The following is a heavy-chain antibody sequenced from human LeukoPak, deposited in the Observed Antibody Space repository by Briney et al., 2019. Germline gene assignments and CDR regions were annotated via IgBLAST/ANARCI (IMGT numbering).Heavy chain of an antibody. Sequence: PGGSLRLSCAVSGFTVSSNYMSWVRQAPGKGLEWVSLIHSGGTTDYADSVKGRFTISRDYSKNTVNLQINSLRADDTAVYYRARERRYCSGDNCYSGLDYWGQGTLVTVSS. CDR3: ARERRYCSGDNCYSGLDY. CDR2: IHSGGTT. V-gene: IGHV3-53*01. CDR1: GFTVSSNY. D-gene: IGHD2-15*01. J-gene: IGHJ4*02.